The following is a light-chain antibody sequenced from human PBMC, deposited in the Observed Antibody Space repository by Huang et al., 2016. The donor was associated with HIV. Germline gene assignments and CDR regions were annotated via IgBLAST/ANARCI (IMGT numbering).Light chain of an antibody. CDR3: QQRSNLLT. V-gene: IGKV3-11*01. CDR1: QTINNY. J-gene: IGKJ4*01. Sequence: EIVLTQSPATLSLSPGERATLSCKASQTINNYLGWYQHHPGRAPRLLIYDASNRAAGIPARFSGSWSGTDFTLTVSGLEPEDSAVYYCQQRSNLLTFGGGTKVEIK. CDR2: DAS.